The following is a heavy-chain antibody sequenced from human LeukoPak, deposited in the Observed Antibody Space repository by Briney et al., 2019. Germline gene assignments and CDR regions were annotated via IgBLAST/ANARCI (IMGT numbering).Heavy chain of an antibody. CDR1: GFTFNNYA. J-gene: IGHJ4*02. D-gene: IGHD4-17*01. CDR3: ARDYADYVGYCFFDY. Sequence: PGGSLRLSCAGSGFTFNNYAMNWVRQAPGKGLEWVSSISGGGETTYYADSAKGRFTISRDNSQNTLYLQMNSLRAEDPTVYYCARDYADYVGYCFFDYWGQGTLVTASS. V-gene: IGHV3-23*01. CDR2: ISGGGETT.